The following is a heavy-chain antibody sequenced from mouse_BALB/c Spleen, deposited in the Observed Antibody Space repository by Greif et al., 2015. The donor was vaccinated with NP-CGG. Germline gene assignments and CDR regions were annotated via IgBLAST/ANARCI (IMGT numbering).Heavy chain of an antibody. CDR1: GYTFTSYW. D-gene: IGHD2-1*01. CDR3: ARRDLYYAWFAY. V-gene: IGHV1S132*01. Sequence: VQLQQSGAELVKPGASVKLSCKTSGYTFTSYWIQWVKQRPGQGLGWIGEIFPGTGTTYYNEKFKGKATLTIDTSSSTAYMQLSSLTSEDSAVYFCARRDLYYAWFAYWGQGTLVTVSA. CDR2: IFPGTGTT. J-gene: IGHJ3*01.